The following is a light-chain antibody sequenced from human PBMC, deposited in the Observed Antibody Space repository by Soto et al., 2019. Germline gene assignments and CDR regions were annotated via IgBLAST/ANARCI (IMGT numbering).Light chain of an antibody. CDR3: QLLT. Sequence: EIVLTQSPGTLSLSPGERVTFSCRASQSISSGFLAWYQQKPGQAPRLLIHGASSRATGIPDRFSGSGSGTDFTLTVSRLEPEDFAVYYCQLLTFGGGTKVEIK. J-gene: IGKJ4*01. CDR1: QSISSGF. V-gene: IGKV3-20*01. CDR2: GAS.